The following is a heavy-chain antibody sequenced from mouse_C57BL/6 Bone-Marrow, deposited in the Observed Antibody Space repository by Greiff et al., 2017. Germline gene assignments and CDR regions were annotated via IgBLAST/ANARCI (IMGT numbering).Heavy chain of an antibody. CDR3: TRGLWPHYYAMDY. CDR2: ISSGGDYI. D-gene: IGHD1-1*02. J-gene: IGHJ4*01. Sequence: EVQLQESGEGLVKPGGSLKLSCAASGFTFSSYAMSWVRRTPEKRLEWVAYISSGGDYIYYADTVKGRFTSSRDNARNTLYLQMSSLKSEDTAMYYCTRGLWPHYYAMDYWGQGTSVTVSS. V-gene: IGHV5-9-1*02. CDR1: GFTFSSYA.